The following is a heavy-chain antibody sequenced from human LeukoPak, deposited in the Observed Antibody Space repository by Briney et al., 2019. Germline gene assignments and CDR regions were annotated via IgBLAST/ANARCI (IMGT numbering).Heavy chain of an antibody. V-gene: IGHV4-34*01. CDR2: INHSGST. CDR3: ARGYSYGFYDY. Sequence: SETLSLTCAVYGGSFSGYYWSWIRQPPGKGLEWIGEINHSGSTNYNPSLKSRVTISVDTSKNQFSLKLSSVTAADTAVYYCARGYSYGFYDYWGQGTLVTVSS. D-gene: IGHD5-18*01. J-gene: IGHJ4*02. CDR1: GGSFSGYY.